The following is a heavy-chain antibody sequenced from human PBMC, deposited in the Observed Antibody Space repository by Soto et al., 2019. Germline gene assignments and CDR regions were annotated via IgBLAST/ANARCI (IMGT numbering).Heavy chain of an antibody. CDR1: GFTVSSDY. V-gene: IGHV3-66*01. CDR2: IYSGGST. Sequence: EVQVVESGGGLVQPGGSLRLSCAASGFTVSSDYMSWVRQAPGKGLEWVSVIYSGGSTYYADSVKGRFTISRDNSKNTLYLNMNSLRAEDTAVYYCARDPGDRNGVSVWGQGTTVTVSS. D-gene: IGHD1-26*01. CDR3: ARDPGDRNGVSV. J-gene: IGHJ6*02.